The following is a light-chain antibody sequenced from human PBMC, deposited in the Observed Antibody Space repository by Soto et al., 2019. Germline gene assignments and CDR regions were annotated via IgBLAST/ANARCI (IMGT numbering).Light chain of an antibody. CDR1: SSDVGGYDY. J-gene: IGLJ1*01. V-gene: IGLV2-14*03. CDR3: SSYTSSSTYV. Sequence: QLVLTQPASVSGSPGQSITISCTGTSSDVGGYDYVSWYQQHPGQAPALMIYDVSNRPSGVSSRFSGSKYGNTASLTISGLQAEDEADYYCSSYTSSSTYVFGTGTKLTVL. CDR2: DVS.